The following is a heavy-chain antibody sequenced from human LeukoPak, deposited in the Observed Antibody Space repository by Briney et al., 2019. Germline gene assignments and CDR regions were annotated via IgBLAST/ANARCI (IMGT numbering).Heavy chain of an antibody. Sequence: KPGGSLRLSCAASGFTFSSYSMNWVRQAPGKGLEWVSSISSSSSYIYYADSVKGRFTISRDNAKNSLYLQMNSLRAEDTAVYYCAREMPPLNDFWSGLTPKNWFDPWGQGTLVTVSS. V-gene: IGHV3-21*01. CDR3: AREMPPLNDFWSGLTPKNWFDP. J-gene: IGHJ5*02. D-gene: IGHD3-3*01. CDR1: GFTFSSYS. CDR2: ISSSSSYI.